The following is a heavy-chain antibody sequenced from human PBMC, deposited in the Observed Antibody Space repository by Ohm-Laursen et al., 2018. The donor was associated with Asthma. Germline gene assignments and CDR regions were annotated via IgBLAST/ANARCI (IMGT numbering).Heavy chain of an antibody. CDR2: ISTASSFI. D-gene: IGHD1-26*01. CDR3: ARIGPEWELPGREYSLHH. J-gene: IGHJ1*01. Sequence: SLRLSCTAPGLSFSHHAMSWVRQAPGKGLEWVASISTASSFIYYADSVRGRFTTSRDNAKNSVYLQMNSLRAEDTALYYCARIGPEWELPGREYSLHHWGQGTQVTVSS. CDR1: GLSFSHHA. V-gene: IGHV3-21*01.